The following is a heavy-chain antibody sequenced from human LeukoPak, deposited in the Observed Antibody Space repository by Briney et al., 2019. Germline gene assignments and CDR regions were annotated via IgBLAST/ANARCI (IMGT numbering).Heavy chain of an antibody. V-gene: IGHV4-61*08. CDR1: GGSISSGAYY. Sequence: PSQTLSLTCTVSGGSISSGAYYWSWIRQPPGKGLEWIGYIYYTGSTDYNPSLKSRVAISVDTSKNQFSLKLSSVTAADTAVYYCARDRRITMIPSNWFDPWGQGTLVTVSS. CDR2: IYYTGST. CDR3: ARDRRITMIPSNWFDP. J-gene: IGHJ5*02. D-gene: IGHD3-22*01.